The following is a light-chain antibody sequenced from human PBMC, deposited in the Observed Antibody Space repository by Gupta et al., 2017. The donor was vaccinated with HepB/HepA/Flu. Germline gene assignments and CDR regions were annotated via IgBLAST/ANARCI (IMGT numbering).Light chain of an antibody. V-gene: IGKV2-28*01. Sequence: DIVMTQSPLSLPVTPGEPASISCRSSQSLLHSNGYNYLDWYLQKPGQSPHLLIYLGSNRASGVPDRFSGSGSGTDFTLKISRVEAEDVGVYYCKQAPQIPCSFGQGTKLEIK. CDR3: KQAPQIPCS. J-gene: IGKJ2*04. CDR2: LGS. CDR1: QSLLHSNGYNY.